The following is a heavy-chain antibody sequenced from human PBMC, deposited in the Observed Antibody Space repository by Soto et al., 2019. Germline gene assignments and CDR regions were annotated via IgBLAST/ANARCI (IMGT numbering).Heavy chain of an antibody. Sequence: SLRLSCAASAFTFSSYAMAWVRQAPGKGLEWVSSIAGSGGDISYADSVKGRFTISRDNSKNTLYLQMDSLRAEDTAIYYCAKKYRGTYPFDYWGQGTLVTVS. CDR3: AKKYRGTYPFDY. V-gene: IGHV3-23*01. D-gene: IGHD1-26*01. CDR1: AFTFSSYA. J-gene: IGHJ4*02. CDR2: IAGSGGDI.